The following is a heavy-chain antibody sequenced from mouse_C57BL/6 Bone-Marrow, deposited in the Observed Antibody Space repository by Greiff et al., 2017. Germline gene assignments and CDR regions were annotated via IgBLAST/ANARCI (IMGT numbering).Heavy chain of an antibody. Sequence: QVTLKESGPGLVAPSQSLSITCTVSGFSLTSYGVSWVRQPPGKGLEWLGVIWGDGSTNYHSALISRMSISKVNSKSHVFLKQNSLRTDDSAAYYFAKASANFFPFWGQGTTLTVSS. CDR3: AKASANFFPF. CDR1: GFSLTSYG. J-gene: IGHJ2*01. V-gene: IGHV2-3*01. D-gene: IGHD6-1*01. CDR2: IWGDGST.